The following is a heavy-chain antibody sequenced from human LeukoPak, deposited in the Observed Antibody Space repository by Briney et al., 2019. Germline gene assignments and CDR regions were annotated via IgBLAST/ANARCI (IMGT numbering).Heavy chain of an antibody. CDR2: INHSGST. CDR3: ARGRSVGGSYPQFYYYYGMDV. V-gene: IGHV4-34*01. D-gene: IGHD1-26*01. CDR1: GGSFSGYY. J-gene: IGHJ6*01. Sequence: SETLSLTCAVYGGSFSGYYWGWIRQPPGKGLEWIGEINHSGSTNYNPSLKSRVTISVDTSKNQFSLKLSSVTAADTAVYYCARGRSVGGSYPQFYYYYGMDVWGQGTTVTVSS.